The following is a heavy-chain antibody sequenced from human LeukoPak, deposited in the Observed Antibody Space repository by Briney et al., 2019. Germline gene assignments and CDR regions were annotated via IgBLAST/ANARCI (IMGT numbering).Heavy chain of an antibody. CDR3: ARQGRQWLGNYYFDY. J-gene: IGHJ4*02. Sequence: SETLSLTCTVSGGSISSSSYYWGWVRQPPGKGLEWIGSIYYSGSTYYNPSLKSRVTISVDTSKNQFSLKLSSVTAADTAVYYCARQGRQWLGNYYFDYWGQGTLVTVSS. CDR1: GGSISSSSYY. CDR2: IYYSGST. D-gene: IGHD6-19*01. V-gene: IGHV4-39*01.